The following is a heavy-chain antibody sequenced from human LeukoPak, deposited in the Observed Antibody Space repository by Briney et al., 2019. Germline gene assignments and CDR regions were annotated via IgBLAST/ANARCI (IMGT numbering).Heavy chain of an antibody. D-gene: IGHD3-10*01. Sequence: GGSLRLSCAASGFTFSSYGMHWVRQAPGKGLEWVAVISYDGSNKYYADSVKGRFTISRDNSKNTLYLQMNSLRAEDTAVYYCAKDLLGSTGGNYFDYWGQGTLVTVSS. V-gene: IGHV3-30*18. J-gene: IGHJ4*02. CDR2: ISYDGSNK. CDR3: AKDLLGSTGGNYFDY. CDR1: GFTFSSYG.